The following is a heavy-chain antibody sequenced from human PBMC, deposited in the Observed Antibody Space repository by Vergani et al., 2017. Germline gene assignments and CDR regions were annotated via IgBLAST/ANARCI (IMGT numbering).Heavy chain of an antibody. V-gene: IGHV3-74*01. CDR2: MNGDGDTI. CDR1: GFTFNEYW. Sequence: EVALVESGGGLVQPGGSLRLSCAASGFTFNEYWMHWARHVPGQGLVLVSGMNGDGDTISYADSVKGRFTISRDNAKNTLFIQMNSLRAEDTAVYYCARARKFRFGVVWENWFDPWGQGTLVTVSS. D-gene: IGHD3-3*01. J-gene: IGHJ5*02. CDR3: ARARKFRFGVVWENWFDP.